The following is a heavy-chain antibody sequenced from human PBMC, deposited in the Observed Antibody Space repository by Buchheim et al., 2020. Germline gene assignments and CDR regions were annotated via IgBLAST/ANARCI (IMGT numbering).Heavy chain of an antibody. Sequence: QVQLVQSGAEVKKPGASVKVSCKASGYTFTGYYMHWVRQAPGQGLEWMGRINPNSGGTNYAQKFQGRVTMTRDPSNSPAIMGLRRLRSDDTAVYYCARSLGPGMATKPLYFDYWGQGTL. CDR2: INPNSGGT. D-gene: IGHD5-24*01. CDR3: ARSLGPGMATKPLYFDY. J-gene: IGHJ4*02. V-gene: IGHV1-2*06. CDR1: GYTFTGYY.